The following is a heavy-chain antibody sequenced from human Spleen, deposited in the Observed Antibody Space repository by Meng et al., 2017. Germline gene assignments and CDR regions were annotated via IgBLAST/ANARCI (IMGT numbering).Heavy chain of an antibody. V-gene: IGHV4-34*02. D-gene: IGHD3-3*01. CDR2: INHGGST. Sequence: QVQLQQWGAGLLKPSETLSLTCAVYGGSFSDYYWSWIRPPPGMGLEWIGEINHGGSTTYNPSLKSRVTISVDTSKNQFSLRLNSVTAADTAVYYCAREAENFLDSVPYFDYWGQGTLVTVSS. CDR1: GGSFSDYY. J-gene: IGHJ4*02. CDR3: AREAENFLDSVPYFDY.